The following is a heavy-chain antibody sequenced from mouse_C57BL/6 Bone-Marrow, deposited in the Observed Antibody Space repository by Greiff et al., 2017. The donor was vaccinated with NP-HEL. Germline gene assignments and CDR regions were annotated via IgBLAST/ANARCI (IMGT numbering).Heavy chain of an antibody. J-gene: IGHJ4*01. CDR3: AREAMDY. V-gene: IGHV3-6*01. Sequence: ESGPGLVKPSQSLSLTCSVTGYSITSGYYWNWIRQFPGNKLEWMGYISYDGSNNYNPSLKNRISITRDTSKNQFFLKLNSVTTEGTATYYCAREAMDYWGQGTSVTVSS. CDR2: ISYDGSN. CDR1: GYSITSGYY.